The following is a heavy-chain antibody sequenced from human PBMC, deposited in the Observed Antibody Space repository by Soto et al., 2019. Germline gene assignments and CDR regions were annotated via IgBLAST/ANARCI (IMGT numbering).Heavy chain of an antibody. V-gene: IGHV1-18*01. CDR3: ASARRDIALAFVLKN. CDR1: GYNFTSYG. Sequence: ASVKVSCKASGYNFTSYGISWVRQAPGQGLEWMGWISAYNGNTNYAQKLQGRVTMTTEISTSTAYMELRSLRSDDTAVYYCASARRDIALAFVLKNWGQGTLVTVSS. D-gene: IGHD6-19*01. CDR2: ISAYNGNT. J-gene: IGHJ4*02.